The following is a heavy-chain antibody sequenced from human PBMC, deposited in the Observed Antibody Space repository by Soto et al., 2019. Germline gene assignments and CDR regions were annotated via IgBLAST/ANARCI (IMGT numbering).Heavy chain of an antibody. J-gene: IGHJ4*02. V-gene: IGHV4-61*08. Sequence: PSEPLSLTCSVSGGSVCSGGYYWSWIRQPPGKGLEWIGYIYYSGSTNYNPSLKSRVTISVDTSKNQFSLKLSSVTAADTAVYYCARDAGQQLVKFDYWGQGTQVTVSS. CDR3: ARDAGQQLVKFDY. D-gene: IGHD6-13*01. CDR1: GGSVCSGGYY. CDR2: IYYSGST.